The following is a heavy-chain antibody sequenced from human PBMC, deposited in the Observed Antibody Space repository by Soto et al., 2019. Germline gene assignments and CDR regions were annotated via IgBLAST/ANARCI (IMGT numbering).Heavy chain of an antibody. J-gene: IGHJ4*02. CDR1: GYSFTSYW. Sequence: PGESLKISCKGSGYSFTSYWISWVRQMPGKGLEWMGRIDPSDSYTNYSPSFQGRFTISRDNSKNTLYLQMNSLRAEDTAVYYCAKDEAAEGGWYDYFDYWGQGTLVTVSS. CDR3: AKDEAAEGGWYDYFDY. CDR2: IDPSDSYT. V-gene: IGHV5-10-1*04. D-gene: IGHD6-19*01.